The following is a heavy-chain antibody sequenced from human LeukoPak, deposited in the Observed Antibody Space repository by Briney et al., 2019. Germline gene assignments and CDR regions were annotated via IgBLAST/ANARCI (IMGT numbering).Heavy chain of an antibody. J-gene: IGHJ4*02. CDR3: ARDRDTIAVAGLDY. V-gene: IGHV3-33*01. Sequence: GRSLRLSCAASGFTFSSYGMHWVRQAPGKGLGWVAVIWYDGSNKYYADSVKGRFTISRDNSKNTLYLQMNSLRAEDTAVYYCARDRDTIAVAGLDYWGQGTLVTVSS. D-gene: IGHD6-19*01. CDR2: IWYDGSNK. CDR1: GFTFSSYG.